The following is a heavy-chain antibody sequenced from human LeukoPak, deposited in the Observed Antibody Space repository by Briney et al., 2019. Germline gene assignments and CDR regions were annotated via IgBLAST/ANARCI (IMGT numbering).Heavy chain of an antibody. CDR3: ARDLHCSGGSCYSGFDY. J-gene: IGHJ4*02. V-gene: IGHV3-20*04. CDR1: GFTFSTYT. CDR2: INWNGDST. D-gene: IGHD2-15*01. Sequence: GGSLRLSCAASGFTFSTYTMNWVRQAPGKGLEWVSGINWNGDSTGYADSVKGRFTISRDNAKNSLYLQMNSLRAEDTALYYCARDLHCSGGSCYSGFDYWGQGTLVTVSS.